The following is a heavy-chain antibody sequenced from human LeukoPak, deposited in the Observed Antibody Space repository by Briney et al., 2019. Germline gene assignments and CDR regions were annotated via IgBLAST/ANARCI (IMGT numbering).Heavy chain of an antibody. J-gene: IGHJ4*02. CDR3: ARDSKQLALDY. CDR1: GFTFRDYT. CDR2: ISKSGTYI. V-gene: IGHV3-21*01. Sequence: GGSLRLSCAASGFTFRDYTMNWVRQAPGKGLEWVSAISKSGTYIKYADSVKGRFTVSRDNAKNSLFLQMNSLRAEDTAVYYCARDSKQLALDYWGQGTLVTVSS. D-gene: IGHD6-13*01.